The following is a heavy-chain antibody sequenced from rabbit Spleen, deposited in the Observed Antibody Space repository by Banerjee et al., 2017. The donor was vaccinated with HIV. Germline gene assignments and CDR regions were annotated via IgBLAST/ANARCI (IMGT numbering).Heavy chain of an antibody. V-gene: IGHV1S40*01. CDR2: IDTGSRDFT. D-gene: IGHD8-1*01. Sequence: LVEYGGDLVQPGASLTLTCTASGVSFSNYNFMCWFRQAPGKGLEWIACIDTGSRDFTYYASWAKGRFTISKTSSTTVTLQMTSLTAADTATYFCARDTGSSFSTYGMDLWGPGTLVTVS. CDR3: ARDTGSSFSTYGMDL. CDR1: GVSFSNYNF. J-gene: IGHJ6*01.